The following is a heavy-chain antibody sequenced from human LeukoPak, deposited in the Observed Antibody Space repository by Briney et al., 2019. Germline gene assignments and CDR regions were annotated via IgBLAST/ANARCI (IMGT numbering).Heavy chain of an antibody. CDR3: ARSYDSSGYFVSPYYFDY. V-gene: IGHV4-59*01. Sequence: PSETLSLTCTVSGGSISSYYWSWIRQPPGKGLEWIGYIYYSGSTNYNPSLKSRVTISVDTSKNQFSLKLSSVTAADTAVYYCARSYDSSGYFVSPYYFDYWGQGTLVTVSS. J-gene: IGHJ4*02. CDR2: IYYSGST. D-gene: IGHD3-22*01. CDR1: GGSISSYY.